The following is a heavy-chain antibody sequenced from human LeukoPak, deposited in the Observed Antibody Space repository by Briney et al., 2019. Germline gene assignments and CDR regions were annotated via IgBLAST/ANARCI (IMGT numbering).Heavy chain of an antibody. CDR2: IYYSGST. V-gene: IGHV4-61*01. D-gene: IGHD6-13*01. J-gene: IGHJ4*02. Sequence: SETLSLTCTVSGASVSSGSYHWSWIRQPPGKGLERIGRIYYSGSTNYNPSLKSRVTISVDTSKNQFSLKLSSVTAADTAVYYCARAPGGCYSSSCLDYWGQGTLVTVSS. CDR1: GASVSSGSYH. CDR3: ARAPGGCYSSSCLDY.